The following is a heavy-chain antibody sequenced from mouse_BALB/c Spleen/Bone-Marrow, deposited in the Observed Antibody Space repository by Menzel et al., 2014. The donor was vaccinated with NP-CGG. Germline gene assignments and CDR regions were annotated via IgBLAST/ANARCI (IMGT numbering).Heavy chain of an antibody. Sequence: QVQLQQSGAELMKPGASVKISCKATGYTFSSYWIEWVKQRPGHGLEWIGEILPGSGSTNYNEKFKGKATFTADTSSNTAYMQLSSLTSEDSAVYYCARRGLRRGYYFDYWGQGTTLTVSS. J-gene: IGHJ2*01. CDR2: ILPGSGST. CDR3: ARRGLRRGYYFDY. V-gene: IGHV1-9*01. CDR1: GYTFSSYW. D-gene: IGHD2-4*01.